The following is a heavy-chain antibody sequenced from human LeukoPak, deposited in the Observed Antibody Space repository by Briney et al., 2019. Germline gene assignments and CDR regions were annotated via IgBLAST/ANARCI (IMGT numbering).Heavy chain of an antibody. D-gene: IGHD2-2*01. V-gene: IGHV3-74*01. Sequence: PGGSLRLSCVASGFTFSSYWMHWVRQAPGKGLVWVSRINSDGSSTSYADSVKGRFTISRDNAKNTLYLQMNSLRAEDTAVYYCARRRCSSTSCQSHYYYYGMDVWGQGTTVTVSS. J-gene: IGHJ6*02. CDR2: INSDGSST. CDR3: ARRRCSSTSCQSHYYYYGMDV. CDR1: GFTFSSYW.